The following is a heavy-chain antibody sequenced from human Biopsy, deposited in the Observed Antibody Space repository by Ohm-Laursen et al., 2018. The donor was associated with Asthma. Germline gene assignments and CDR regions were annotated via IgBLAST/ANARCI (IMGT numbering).Heavy chain of an antibody. Sequence: SVKVSCKPSGYTFISYAIHWVRQAPGQRLEWMGWINAGNGNTKYSQKVQGRVTITRDTSASTAYMDLSSLRSEDTAVYYCARTYYDFLTGQVNDAFAMWGQGTMVTVSS. CDR1: GYTFISYA. J-gene: IGHJ3*02. CDR3: ARTYYDFLTGQVNDAFAM. D-gene: IGHD3-9*01. V-gene: IGHV1-3*01. CDR2: INAGNGNT.